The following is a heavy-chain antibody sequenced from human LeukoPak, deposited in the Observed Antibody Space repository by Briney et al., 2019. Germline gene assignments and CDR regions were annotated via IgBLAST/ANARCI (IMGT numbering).Heavy chain of an antibody. CDR1: GFTFDDYT. CDR2: VSWDGTNT. J-gene: IGHJ4*02. CDR3: AKDTQISDYSFEY. D-gene: IGHD3/OR15-3a*01. Sequence: GGSLRLSCTASGFTFDDYTMHWVRQPPGKGLEWVSLVSWDGTNTHYADSVRGRFTISRDNSKNSLYLQMNSLRPEDTAFYYCAKDTQISDYSFEYWGQGTLVTVSS. V-gene: IGHV3-43*01.